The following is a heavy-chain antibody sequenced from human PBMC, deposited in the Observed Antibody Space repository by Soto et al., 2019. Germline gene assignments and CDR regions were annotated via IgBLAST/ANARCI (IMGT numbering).Heavy chain of an antibody. CDR2: IIPIFGTA. J-gene: IGHJ6*02. Sequence: QVQLVQSGAEVKKPGSSVKVSCKASGGTFSSYAISWVRQAPGQGLEWMGGIIPIFGTANYAQKFQGRVTITADESTSTAYMEMSSLRSEDTAVYYCASPSDFWSARGYGMDVWGQGTTVTVSS. V-gene: IGHV1-69*01. CDR1: GGTFSSYA. D-gene: IGHD3-3*01. CDR3: ASPSDFWSARGYGMDV.